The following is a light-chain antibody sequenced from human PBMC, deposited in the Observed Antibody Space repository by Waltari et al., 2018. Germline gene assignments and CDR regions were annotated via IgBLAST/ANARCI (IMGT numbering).Light chain of an antibody. CDR1: DSDVGAYDF. V-gene: IGLV2-14*01. Sequence: QSALTQPASVSGSPGQSITISCSGTDSDVGAYDFVSWYQQHPGKAPHLIIYEVRNRPSGISNRFSAAKSGNTASLTISGRQAEDEADYYCSSYTTSSAPGVFGTGTRVTVL. CDR3: SSYTTSSAPGV. CDR2: EVR. J-gene: IGLJ1*01.